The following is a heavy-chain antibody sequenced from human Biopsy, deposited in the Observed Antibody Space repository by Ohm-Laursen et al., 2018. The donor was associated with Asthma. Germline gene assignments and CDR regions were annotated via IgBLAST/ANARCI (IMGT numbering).Heavy chain of an antibody. CDR1: GFSFSNFA. Sequence: SLRLSCTAFGFSFSNFAIHWVRQAPGKGLEWVGVISKDASTQDYADSVKGRFTISRDNSKNSLHLQMNSLRAEDTAVYFCARFVQAEEGVFWGRGIRVTVSS. CDR3: ARFVQAEEGVF. J-gene: IGHJ4*02. D-gene: IGHD2-15*01. CDR2: ISKDASTQ. V-gene: IGHV3-30*07.